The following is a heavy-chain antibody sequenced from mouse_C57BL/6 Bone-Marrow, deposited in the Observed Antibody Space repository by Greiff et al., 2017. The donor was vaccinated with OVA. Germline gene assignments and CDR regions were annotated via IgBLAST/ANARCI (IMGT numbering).Heavy chain of an antibody. CDR3: ARYRNGSEDYAMDY. CDR1: GFTFTDYY. D-gene: IGHD1-1*01. Sequence: EVQRVESGGGLVQPGGSLSLSCAASGFTFTDYYMSWVRQPPGKALEWLGFIRNKANGYTTEYSASVKGRFTISRDNSQSILYLQMNALRAEDSATYYCARYRNGSEDYAMDYWGQGTSVTVSS. CDR2: IRNKANGYTT. J-gene: IGHJ4*01. V-gene: IGHV7-3*01.